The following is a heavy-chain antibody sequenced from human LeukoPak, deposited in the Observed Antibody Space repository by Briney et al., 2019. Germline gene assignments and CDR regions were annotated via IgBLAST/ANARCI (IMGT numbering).Heavy chain of an antibody. CDR2: INHSGST. V-gene: IGHV4-34*01. CDR1: GGSFSGYY. D-gene: IGHD4-17*01. J-gene: IGHJ6*02. CDR3: AGTPQNGDNENYGMDV. Sequence: PLETLSLTCAVYGGSFSGYYWSWIRQPPGKGLEWIGEINHSGSTNYNPSLKSRVTISVDTSKNQFSLKMSSVTAADTAVYYCAGTPQNGDNENYGMDVWGQGTTVTVSS.